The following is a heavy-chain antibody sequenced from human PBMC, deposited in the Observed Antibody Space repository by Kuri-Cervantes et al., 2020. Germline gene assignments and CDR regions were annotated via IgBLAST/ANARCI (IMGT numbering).Heavy chain of an antibody. Sequence: GSLRLSCVVSGDSISSSNWWSWVRQSPTKGLEWIGEIYHSVSNNYNPSLKSRVTISLGKSGNHFSLKLSSVTAADTAVYYCARGSTYYDKALDYWGQGTLVTVSS. CDR1: GDSISSSNW. CDR3: ARGSTYYDKALDY. CDR2: IYHSVSN. J-gene: IGHJ4*02. V-gene: IGHV4-4*02. D-gene: IGHD3-22*01.